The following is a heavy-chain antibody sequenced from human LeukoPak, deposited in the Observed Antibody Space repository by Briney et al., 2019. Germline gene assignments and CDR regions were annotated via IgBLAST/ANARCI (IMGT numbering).Heavy chain of an antibody. CDR3: ARDWGYGGFDL. D-gene: IGHD5-12*01. Sequence: GGSLRLSCAASGFTFSSYSMNWVRQAPGKGLEWASYISSSSSTIYYADSVKGRFTISRDNAKNSLYLQMNSLRAEDTAVYYCARDWGYGGFDLWGRGTLVTVSS. J-gene: IGHJ2*01. CDR1: GFTFSSYS. CDR2: ISSSSSTI. V-gene: IGHV3-48*01.